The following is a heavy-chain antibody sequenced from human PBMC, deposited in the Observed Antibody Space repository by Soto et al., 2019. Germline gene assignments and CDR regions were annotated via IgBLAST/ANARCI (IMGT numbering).Heavy chain of an antibody. CDR3: ARLGGYYQAFDQ. CDR1: GDSISSYS. CDR2: IYYSGST. J-gene: IGHJ4*02. Sequence: SETLSLTCTVSGDSISSYSWSWIRQPPGKGLEWIGYIYYSGSTTYHPSLKSRVTISVDTSKNQFSLNLTSVTAADTAVYYCARLGGYYQAFDQWGQGSLVTVSS. D-gene: IGHD3-22*01. V-gene: IGHV4-59*08.